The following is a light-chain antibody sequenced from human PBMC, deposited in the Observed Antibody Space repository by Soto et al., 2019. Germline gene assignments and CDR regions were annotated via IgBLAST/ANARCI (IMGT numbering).Light chain of an antibody. Sequence: QSALTQPASVSGSPGQSIAISCTGTSSDVGGYNSVSWYQHHPGKAPKLMIYDVNYRPSGISERFSGSKSGNTASLTISGLQAEDEADYYCSSYTSSSTLVFGTGTKLTVL. CDR3: SSYTSSSTLV. V-gene: IGLV2-14*03. CDR1: SSDVGGYNS. J-gene: IGLJ1*01. CDR2: DVN.